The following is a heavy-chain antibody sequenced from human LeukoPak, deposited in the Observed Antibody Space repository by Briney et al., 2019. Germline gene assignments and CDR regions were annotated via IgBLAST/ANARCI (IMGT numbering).Heavy chain of an antibody. Sequence: SSETLSLTCTVSGGSISSYYWSWIRQPPGKGLEWIGEINHSGSTNYNPSLKSRVTISVDTSKNQFSLKLSSVTAADTAVYYCARGIVAGGYCSSTSCEEYFDYWGQGTLVTVSS. J-gene: IGHJ4*02. D-gene: IGHD2-2*01. CDR2: INHSGST. CDR1: GGSISSYY. CDR3: ARGIVAGGYCSSTSCEEYFDY. V-gene: IGHV4-34*01.